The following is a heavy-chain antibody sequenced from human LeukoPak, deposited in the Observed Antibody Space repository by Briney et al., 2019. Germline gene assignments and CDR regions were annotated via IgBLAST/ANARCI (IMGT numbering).Heavy chain of an antibody. CDR3: ARDRTHYGSGNYHTYYFDY. J-gene: IGHJ4*02. CDR1: GGSISSYY. Sequence: PSETLSLTCTVSGGSISSYYWSRIRQPPGKGLEWIGYIYYSGSTNYNPSLKSRVTISVDTSKNQFSLKLSSVTAADTAVYYCARDRTHYGSGNYHTYYFDYWGQGTLVTVSS. D-gene: IGHD3-10*01. V-gene: IGHV4-59*01. CDR2: IYYSGST.